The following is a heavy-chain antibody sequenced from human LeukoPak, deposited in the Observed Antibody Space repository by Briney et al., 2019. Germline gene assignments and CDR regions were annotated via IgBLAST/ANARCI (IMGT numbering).Heavy chain of an antibody. CDR2: INHSGST. J-gene: IGHJ4*02. V-gene: IGHV4-34*01. CDR3: ARTRSGYYYPIDY. CDR1: GGSFSGYY. Sequence: SETPSLTCAVYGGSFSGYYWSWIRQPPGKGLEWIGEINHSGSTNYNPSLKSRVTISVDTSKNQFSLKLSSVTAADTAVYYCARTRSGYYYPIDYWGQGTLVTVSS. D-gene: IGHD3-22*01.